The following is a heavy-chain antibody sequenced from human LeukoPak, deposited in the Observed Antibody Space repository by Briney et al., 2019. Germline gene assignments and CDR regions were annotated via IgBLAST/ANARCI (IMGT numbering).Heavy chain of an antibody. D-gene: IGHD2-2*02. CDR2: ISYDGSNK. Sequence: GGSLRLSCAASGFTFSSYGMRWVRQAPGKGLEWVAVISYDGSNKYYADSVKGRFTISRDNSKNTLYLQMNSLRAEDTAVYYCAKVRYCSSTSCYSFDYWGQGTLVTVSS. V-gene: IGHV3-30*18. J-gene: IGHJ4*02. CDR3: AKVRYCSSTSCYSFDY. CDR1: GFTFSSYG.